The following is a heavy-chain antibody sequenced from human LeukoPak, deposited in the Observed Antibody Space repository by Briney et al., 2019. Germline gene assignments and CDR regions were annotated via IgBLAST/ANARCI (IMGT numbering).Heavy chain of an antibody. CDR1: GGTFSSYA. D-gene: IGHD3-3*01. CDR3: ARGGPSYYDFWSGYYGGY. Sequence: SVKVSCKASGGTFSSYAISWVRQARGQGLEWMGGIIPIFGTANYAQKFQGRVTITADESTSTAYMELSSLRSEDTAVYYCARGGPSYYDFWSGYYGGYWGQGTLVTVSS. CDR2: IIPIFGTA. V-gene: IGHV1-69*01. J-gene: IGHJ4*02.